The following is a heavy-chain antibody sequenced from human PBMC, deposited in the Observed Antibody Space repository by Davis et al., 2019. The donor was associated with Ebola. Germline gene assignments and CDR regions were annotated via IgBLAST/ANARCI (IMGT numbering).Heavy chain of an antibody. CDR3: ARAPTWSQINYYCFDY. V-gene: IGHV1-2*02. CDR2: IIPIFGTA. Sequence: ASVKVSCKASGYNFIEYFMHWVRQAPGQGLEWMGGIIPIFGTANYAQKFQGRVTMTRNTSISTAYMEVSSLRSEDTAVYYCARAPTWSQINYYCFDYWGQGTLAAVSS. J-gene: IGHJ4*02. CDR1: GYNFIEYF. D-gene: IGHD3-10*01.